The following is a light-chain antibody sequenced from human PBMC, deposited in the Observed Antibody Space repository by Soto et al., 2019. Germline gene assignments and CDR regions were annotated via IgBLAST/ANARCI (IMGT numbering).Light chain of an antibody. J-gene: IGKJ3*01. CDR1: QTVSDD. Sequence: EIVMTQSPATLFVSPGERATLSCRASQTVSDDLAWYQQKPGQAPRLLIYGASTRATDIPARFSGGGSGTEFTLTISRLQSEDSAIYYCQQYHDWPPITFGPGTKVNI. CDR3: QQYHDWPPIT. CDR2: GAS. V-gene: IGKV3-15*01.